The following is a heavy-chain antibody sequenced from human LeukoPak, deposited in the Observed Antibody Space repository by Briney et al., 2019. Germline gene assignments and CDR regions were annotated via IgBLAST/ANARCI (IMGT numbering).Heavy chain of an antibody. CDR1: GVSISSYY. J-gene: IGHJ6*03. CDR3: SRLTDTGRTSYYYYYYMDL. V-gene: IGHV4-59*01. CDR2: IYYSGST. Sequence: SETLSLTCTVSGVSISSYYWSWIRQPPGKGLEWIGYIYYSGSTNYKPPLKSGVTISVETSKNQFSLKLSPVTTADTAVYYCSRLTDTGRTSYYYYYYMDLWGKGTTVTISS.